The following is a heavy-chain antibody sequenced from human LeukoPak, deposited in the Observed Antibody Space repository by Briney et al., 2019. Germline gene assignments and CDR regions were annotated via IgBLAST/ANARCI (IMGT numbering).Heavy chain of an antibody. Sequence: SETLSLTCTVSGGSISGYYWSWIRQPPGKRLEWVGYIHYTGYTKYNPSLRSRVTMSVDTSKNQFSLPLRSVTAADTAVYYCARLHFAAAEEFDPWGQGTLVTVSS. CDR3: ARLHFAAAEEFDP. CDR1: GGSISGYY. D-gene: IGHD6-13*01. CDR2: IHYTGYT. V-gene: IGHV4-59*08. J-gene: IGHJ5*02.